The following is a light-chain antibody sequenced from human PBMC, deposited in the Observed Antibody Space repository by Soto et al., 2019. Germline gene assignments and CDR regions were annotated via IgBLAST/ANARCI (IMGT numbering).Light chain of an antibody. CDR2: EVS. CDR1: SSDVGGYNY. CDR3: SSYAGSKNYV. J-gene: IGLJ1*01. V-gene: IGLV2-8*01. Sequence: QSVLTQPTSASGSPGQSVTISCTGTSSDVGGYNYVSWYQQHPGKAPKLMIYEVSKWPSGVPDRFSGSKSGNTASLTVSGLQAEYEADYYCSSYAGSKNYVFGTGTKLTVL.